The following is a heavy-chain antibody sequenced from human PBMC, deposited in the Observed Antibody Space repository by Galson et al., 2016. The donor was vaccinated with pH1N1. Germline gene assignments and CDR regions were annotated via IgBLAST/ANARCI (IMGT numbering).Heavy chain of an antibody. V-gene: IGHV2-5*02. D-gene: IGHD3-16*01. CDR1: GFSVSSGAG. CDR3: AHREVMITNAFDM. CDR2: IYWDDDK. J-gene: IGHJ3*02. Sequence: ALVKPTQTLTLTCTFSGFSVSSGAGVGWIRQPPGKALEWLAVIYWDDDKHCSPSLKSRLTITKDTSKNQVVLKMTNMDPADTATYYCAHREVMITNAFDMWGQGTMVTVSS.